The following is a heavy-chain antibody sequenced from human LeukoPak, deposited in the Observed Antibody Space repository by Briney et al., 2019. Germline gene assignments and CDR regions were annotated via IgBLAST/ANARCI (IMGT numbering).Heavy chain of an antibody. J-gene: IGHJ3*01. V-gene: IGHV3-53*01. CDR2: IYSGDTT. D-gene: IGHD4-23*01. CDR3: ARDKYGGNSNAFDV. CDR1: GFTVSSNY. Sequence: GGSLRLSCAASGFTVSSNYMSWVRQAPGKGLEWVSVIYSGDTTYYADSVKGRFTISRDNSKNTLYLQMNSLRAEDTAVYYCARDKYGGNSNAFDVWGQGTLVTVSS.